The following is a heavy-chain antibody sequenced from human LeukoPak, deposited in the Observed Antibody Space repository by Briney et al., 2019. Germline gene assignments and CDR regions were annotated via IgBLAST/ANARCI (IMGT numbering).Heavy chain of an antibody. V-gene: IGHV3-33*01. Sequence: PGGSLRLSCAASGFTFSSNGMHWVRQAPGKGLEWVAVIWYDGSNKYYADSVKGRFTISRDNSKNTLYLQMNSLRAEDTAVYYCARSYCSGGSCYSENWFDPWGQGTLVTVSS. D-gene: IGHD2-15*01. CDR3: ARSYCSGGSCYSENWFDP. CDR1: GFTFSSNG. CDR2: IWYDGSNK. J-gene: IGHJ5*02.